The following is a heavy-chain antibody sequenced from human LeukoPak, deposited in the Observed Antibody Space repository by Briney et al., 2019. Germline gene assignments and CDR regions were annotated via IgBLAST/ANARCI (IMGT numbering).Heavy chain of an antibody. CDR3: AKEGSIFGVVIRPYYFDY. Sequence: GGSLRLSCAASGFTFSSYSMHWVRQAPGKGLEYVSAISSNGGRTYYANSVKGRFTISRDNSKNTLYLQMNSLRAEDTAVYYCAKEGSIFGVVIRPYYFDYWGQGTLVTVSS. CDR1: GFTFSSYS. CDR2: ISSNGGRT. V-gene: IGHV3-64*01. J-gene: IGHJ4*02. D-gene: IGHD3-3*01.